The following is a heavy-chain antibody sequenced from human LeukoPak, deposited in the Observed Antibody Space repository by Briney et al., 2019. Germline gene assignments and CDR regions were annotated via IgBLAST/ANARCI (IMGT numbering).Heavy chain of an antibody. CDR3: AAESLDLTGSDGDFDI. CDR1: GYTFTNSY. CDR2: INPDGGNT. Sequence: ASVKVSCKASGYTFTNSYIHWVRQAPGQVLEWMGLINPDGGNTNYAQNFQERVTITRDMSTSTAYMELSSLRSEDTAVYYCAAESLDLTGSDGDFDIWGQGTTVTVSS. V-gene: IGHV1-46*01. D-gene: IGHD1-14*01. J-gene: IGHJ3*02.